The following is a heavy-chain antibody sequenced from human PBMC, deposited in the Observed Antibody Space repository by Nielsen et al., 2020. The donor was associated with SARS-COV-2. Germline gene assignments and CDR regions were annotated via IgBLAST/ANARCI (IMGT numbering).Heavy chain of an antibody. J-gene: IGHJ4*02. CDR1: GFTFSRFG. CDR3: VKDGAYYGVRGVVHFGY. CDR2: ISYDGSDQ. D-gene: IGHD3-10*01. Sequence: GESLKISCAASGFTFSRFGMHWVRQTPGRGLEWVAYISYDGSDQYYEDSLKGRFTISRDNSKNILYLQMNNLRAEDTAVYYCVKDGAYYGVRGVVHFGYGGRGNLVTVS. V-gene: IGHV3-30*18.